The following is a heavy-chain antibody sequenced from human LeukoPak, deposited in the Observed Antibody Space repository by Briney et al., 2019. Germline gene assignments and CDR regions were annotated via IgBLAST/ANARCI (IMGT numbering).Heavy chain of an antibody. V-gene: IGHV3-30-3*01. CDR3: ARVGPDFWSGYYPPHYGMDV. CDR2: ISYDGCNK. Sequence: PGGSLRLSCAASGFTFSSYAMHWVRQAPGKGLEWVAVISYDGCNKYYADSVKGRFTISRDNSKNTLYLQMNSLRAEDTAVYYCARVGPDFWSGYYPPHYGMDVWGQGTTVTVSS. CDR1: GFTFSSYA. D-gene: IGHD3-3*01. J-gene: IGHJ6*02.